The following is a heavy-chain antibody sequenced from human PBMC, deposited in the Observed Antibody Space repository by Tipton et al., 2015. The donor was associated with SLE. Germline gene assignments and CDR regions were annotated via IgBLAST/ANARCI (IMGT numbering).Heavy chain of an antibody. V-gene: IGHV4-59*08. D-gene: IGHD6-19*01. J-gene: IGHJ3*02. CDR1: GGSFSGYY. Sequence: LRLSCAVYGGSFSGYYWSWIRQPPGKGLEWIGYIYYSGSTNYNPSLKSRVTISVDTSKNQFSLKLGSVTAADTAVYYCARARWYSSGSAMGDAFDIWGQGTMVTVSS. CDR2: IYYSGST. CDR3: ARARWYSSGSAMGDAFDI.